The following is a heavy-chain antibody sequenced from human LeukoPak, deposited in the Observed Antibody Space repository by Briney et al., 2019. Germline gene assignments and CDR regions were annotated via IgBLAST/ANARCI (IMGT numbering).Heavy chain of an antibody. D-gene: IGHD6-19*01. Sequence: GGSLRLSCAASGFTFSSYGMHWVRQAPGRGLEWVSAINPSGGSTYYADSVKGRFTISRDNSKNTLYLQMNSLRAEDTALYFCAKAVSHSYFDFWGQGTLVTVSA. CDR1: GFTFSSYG. CDR2: INPSGGST. J-gene: IGHJ4*02. V-gene: IGHV3-23*01. CDR3: AKAVSHSYFDF.